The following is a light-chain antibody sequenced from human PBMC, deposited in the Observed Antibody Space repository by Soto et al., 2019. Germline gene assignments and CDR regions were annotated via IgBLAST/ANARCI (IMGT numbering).Light chain of an antibody. CDR3: QQYNNWPRT. CDR2: GPS. V-gene: IGKV3-15*01. Sequence: EIVMTQSPATLSVSPGERFTLSCRASQSVSYNLAWYQQKPGQAPRLLIYGPSTRATGIPARFSGSGSGTEFTLTISSLQSEDFALYYCQQYNNWPRTFGQGTKVDIK. CDR1: QSVSYN. J-gene: IGKJ1*01.